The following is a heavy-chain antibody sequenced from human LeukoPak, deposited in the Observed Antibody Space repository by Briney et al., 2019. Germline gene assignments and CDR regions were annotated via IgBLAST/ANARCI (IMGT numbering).Heavy chain of an antibody. CDR3: ARAPVWTGYYYYMDV. CDR1: GGSISTYY. V-gene: IGHV4-59*01. D-gene: IGHD3/OR15-3a*01. CDR2: IHYSGSS. J-gene: IGHJ6*03. Sequence: SETLSLTCAVSGGSISTYYWSWIRQPPGKGLEWIGYIHYSGSSNYNPCLKSRVTISLDTSKNRFSLKLSSVTAADTAVYYCARAPVWTGYYYYMDVWGKGTTVTVSS.